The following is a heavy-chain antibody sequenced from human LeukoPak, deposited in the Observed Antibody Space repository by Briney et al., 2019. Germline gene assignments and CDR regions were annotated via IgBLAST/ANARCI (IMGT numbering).Heavy chain of an antibody. CDR2: IIGSGGST. Sequence: QPGGSLRLSCAAYGLTLSSHAMRSVRRAPAKGLEWVSIIIGSGGSTDFAGSVKGRFTISKDNSKNTLYLQMNSLRAEDTAVYYCAKERGEYDFWTVTGGFDIWGQGTMVTVSS. J-gene: IGHJ3*02. V-gene: IGHV3-23*01. CDR1: GLTLSSHA. D-gene: IGHD3-3*01. CDR3: AKERGEYDFWTVTGGFDI.